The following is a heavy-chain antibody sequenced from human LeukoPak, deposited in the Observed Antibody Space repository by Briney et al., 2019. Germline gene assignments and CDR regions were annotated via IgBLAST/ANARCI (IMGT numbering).Heavy chain of an antibody. D-gene: IGHD2-8*01. CDR1: GGTISSYY. Sequence: SETLSLTCTVSGGTISSYYWNWIRQPPGKGLEWIGYIHYSRSTNYNPSLKSRVTISVDTPKNQFSLKLSSVTAADTAVYYCARYSCPNGVCYYFDYWGQGTLVTVSS. CDR2: IHYSRST. V-gene: IGHV4-59*01. J-gene: IGHJ4*02. CDR3: ARYSCPNGVCYYFDY.